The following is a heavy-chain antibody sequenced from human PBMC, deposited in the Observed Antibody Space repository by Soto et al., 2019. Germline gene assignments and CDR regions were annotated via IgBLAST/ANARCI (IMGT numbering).Heavy chain of an antibody. V-gene: IGHV4-4*07. CDR3: ARSPAYGDYANLDT. D-gene: IGHD4-17*01. J-gene: IGHJ5*02. CDR1: GDSVSKYY. CDR2: IHSTRSP. Sequence: SETLSLTCTVAGDSVSKYYWNWIRQPAGKGLEWIGRIHSTRSPKYNPSLKSRVTMSVDTSKNQFSLKLNLTSVTAADTAVYYCARSPAYGDYANLDTWGQGTLVTVSS.